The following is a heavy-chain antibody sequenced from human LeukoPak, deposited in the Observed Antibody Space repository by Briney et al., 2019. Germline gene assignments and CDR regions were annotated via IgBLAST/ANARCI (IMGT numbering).Heavy chain of an antibody. D-gene: IGHD3-16*01. Sequence: SETLSITCAVYGGSFSGYYWSWIRQPPGKGLEWIGEINHSGSTNYNPSLKSRVTISVDTSKNQFSLKLSSVTAADTAVYYCARGPHYRGPFGYWGQGTLVTVSS. CDR1: GGSFSGYY. CDR2: INHSGST. CDR3: ARGPHYRGPFGY. J-gene: IGHJ4*02. V-gene: IGHV4-34*01.